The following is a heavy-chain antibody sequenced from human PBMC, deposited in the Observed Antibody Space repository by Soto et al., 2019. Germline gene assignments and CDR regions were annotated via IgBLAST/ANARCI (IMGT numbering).Heavy chain of an antibody. J-gene: IGHJ6*02. CDR1: GFTFSSYA. D-gene: IGHD2-2*02. CDR3: ASGSHPVVPAAILPFRFPDYYGMDV. Sequence: GGSLRLSCAASGFTFSSYAMHWVRQAPGKGLEYVSAISSNGGRTYYADSVKGRFTISRDNSKNTLYLQMGSLRAEDMAVYYCASGSHPVVPAAILPFRFPDYYGMDVWGQGTTVTVSS. CDR2: ISSNGGRT. V-gene: IGHV3-64*02.